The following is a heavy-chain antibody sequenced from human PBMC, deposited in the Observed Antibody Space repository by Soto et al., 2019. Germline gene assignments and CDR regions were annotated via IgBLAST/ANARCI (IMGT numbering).Heavy chain of an antibody. Sequence: PGGSLRLSCAASGFTFSNYSMHWVRHAPGKGLEWVAVISKDGDKKYYADSVKGRFTISRDNSKNMLYLQMNSLRPEDTAVYYCAREWRVANPGYWGQGTQVTVSS. V-gene: IGHV3-30-3*01. CDR2: ISKDGDKK. CDR1: GFTFSNYS. D-gene: IGHD2-8*01. CDR3: AREWRVANPGY. J-gene: IGHJ4*02.